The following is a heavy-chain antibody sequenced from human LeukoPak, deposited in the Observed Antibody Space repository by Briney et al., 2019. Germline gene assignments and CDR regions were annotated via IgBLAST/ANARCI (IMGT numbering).Heavy chain of an antibody. CDR2: ISYDGSNK. CDR1: GFTFSSYG. Sequence: GGSLRLSCAASGFTFSSYGMHWVRQAPGKGLEWVAVISYDGSNKYYADSVKGRFTISRDNSKNTLYLQMNSLRAEDTAVYYCAKARTYYDSSGGYYFDYWGQGTQVTVSS. CDR3: AKARTYYDSSGGYYFDY. J-gene: IGHJ4*02. D-gene: IGHD3-22*01. V-gene: IGHV3-30*18.